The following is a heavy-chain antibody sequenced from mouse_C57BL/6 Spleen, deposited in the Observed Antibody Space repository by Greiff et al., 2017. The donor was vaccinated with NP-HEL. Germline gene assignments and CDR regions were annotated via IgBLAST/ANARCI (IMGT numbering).Heavy chain of an antibody. CDR2: IDPNSGGT. CDR3: AREGRPYAMDY. J-gene: IGHJ4*01. CDR1: GYTFTSYW. V-gene: IGHV1-72*01. Sequence: QVQLQQPGAELVKPGASVKLSCKASGYTFTSYWMHWVKQRPGRGLEWIGRIDPNSGGTKYNEKFKSKATLTVDKPSSTAYMQLSSLTSEYSAVYYCAREGRPYAMDYWGQGTSVTVAS.